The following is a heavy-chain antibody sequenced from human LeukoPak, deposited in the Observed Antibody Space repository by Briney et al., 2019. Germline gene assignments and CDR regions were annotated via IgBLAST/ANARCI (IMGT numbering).Heavy chain of an antibody. J-gene: IGHJ4*02. CDR1: GFTFSSYG. CDR2: IWYDGSNK. CDR3: ARVYGSVTGYFGY. Sequence: GRSLRLSCAASGFTFSSYGMHWVRQAPGKGLEWVAVIWYDGSNKYYADSVKGRFTTSRDNSKNTLYLQMNSLRAEDTAVYYCARVYGSVTGYFGYWGQGTLVTVSS. V-gene: IGHV3-33*01. D-gene: IGHD3-10*01.